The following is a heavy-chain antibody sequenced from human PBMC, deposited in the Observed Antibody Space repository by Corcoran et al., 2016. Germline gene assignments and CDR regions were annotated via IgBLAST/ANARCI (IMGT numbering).Heavy chain of an antibody. CDR3: TRGESLIGGATIDY. Sequence: EVQLVESGGGLVKPGRSLRLSCTASGFTFGDYAMSWFRQAPGKGLEWVGFIRSKAYGGTTEYAASVKGRFTISRDDSKSIAYLQMNSLKAEDTAEYYCTRGESLIGGATIDYWGQGTLVTVSS. V-gene: IGHV3-49*05. CDR2: IRSKAYGGTT. CDR1: GFTFGDYA. D-gene: IGHD1-26*01. J-gene: IGHJ4*02.